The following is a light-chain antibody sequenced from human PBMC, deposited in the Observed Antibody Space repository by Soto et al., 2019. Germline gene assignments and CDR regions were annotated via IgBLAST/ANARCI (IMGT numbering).Light chain of an antibody. V-gene: IGLV1-40*01. CDR2: ANT. CDR1: SSNIGAGYD. CDR3: QSYASSLTLRV. Sequence: QSVLTQPPSVSGAPGQRVTISCTGSSSNIGAGYDVHWYQQLPGTAPKLLIYANTNRPSGVPDRISGSKSGTSASLAITGLQADAEADYYCQSYASSLTLRVFGTGTKLTVL. J-gene: IGLJ1*01.